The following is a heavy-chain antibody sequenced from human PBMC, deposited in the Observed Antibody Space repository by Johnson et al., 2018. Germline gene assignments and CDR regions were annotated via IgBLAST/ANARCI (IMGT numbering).Heavy chain of an antibody. CDR2: INPSGGST. CDR1: GYTFTSYY. Sequence: QVQLVQSGAEVKKPGASVKVSCKASGYTFTSYYMHWVRQAPGQGLEWMGIINPSGGSTSYAQKFQGRVTMTRDTSTSTVYMELSSLRSEDTAVYYCARDLEMVGGDGNFQHWGQGTLVTVSS. D-gene: IGHD3-3*01. J-gene: IGHJ1*01. V-gene: IGHV1-46*01. CDR3: ARDLEMVGGDGNFQH.